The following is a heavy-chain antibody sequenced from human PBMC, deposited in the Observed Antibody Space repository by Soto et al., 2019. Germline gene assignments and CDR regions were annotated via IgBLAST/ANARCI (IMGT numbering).Heavy chain of an antibody. CDR2: ISYDGSNK. J-gene: IGHJ6*02. CDR3: AKDSGYGMDV. Sequence: QVQLVESGGGVVQPGRSLRLSCAASGFTFSSYGMHWVRQAPGKGLEWVAVISYDGSNKYYADSAKGRFTISRDNSKNTLYLQMNRLRAEDTAVYYCAKDSGYGMDVWGQGTTVTVSS. CDR1: GFTFSSYG. V-gene: IGHV3-30*18. D-gene: IGHD6-25*01.